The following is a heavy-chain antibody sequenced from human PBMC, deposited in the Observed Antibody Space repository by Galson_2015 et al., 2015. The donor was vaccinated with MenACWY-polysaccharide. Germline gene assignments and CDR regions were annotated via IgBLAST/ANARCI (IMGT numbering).Heavy chain of an antibody. CDR2: ITDGAYST. D-gene: IGHD2/OR15-2a*01. V-gene: IGHV3-23*01. CDR1: GFTFSSYA. CDR3: AKNSTRSYTFDYYGMDA. J-gene: IGHJ6*02. Sequence: SLRLSCAASGFTFSSYAMTWVRQAPGKGLEWVSSITDGAYSTYYADSVKGRFTISRDNSKNTLYLQMNSLRAEDTAVYYCAKNSTRSYTFDYYGMDAWGQGTTVTV.